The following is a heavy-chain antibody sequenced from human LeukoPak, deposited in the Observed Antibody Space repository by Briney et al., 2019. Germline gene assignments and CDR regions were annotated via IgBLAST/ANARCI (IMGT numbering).Heavy chain of an antibody. V-gene: IGHV3-33*01. Sequence: GGSLRLSCAASGFTFSSYGMHWVRQAPGKGLEWVAVIWYDGSNKYYADSVKGRFTISRDNSKNTLYLQMNSLRAEDTAVYHCARDGGRSYYEGLFAYWGQGTLVTVSS. CDR2: IWYDGSNK. CDR3: ARDGGRSYYEGLFAY. J-gene: IGHJ4*02. CDR1: GFTFSSYG. D-gene: IGHD1-26*01.